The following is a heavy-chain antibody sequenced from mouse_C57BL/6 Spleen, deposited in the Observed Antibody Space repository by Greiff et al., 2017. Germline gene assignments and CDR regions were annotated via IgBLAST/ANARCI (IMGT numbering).Heavy chain of an antibody. D-gene: IGHD4-1*01. V-gene: IGHV2-2*01. CDR3: ARGPLTGNWYFDV. CDR1: GFSLTSYG. CDR2: IWSGGST. J-gene: IGHJ1*03. Sequence: QVQLQQSGPGLVQPSQSLSIPCTVSGFSLTSYGVHWVRQSPGKGLEWLGVIWSGGSTDYNAAFISRLSISKDNSKSQVFFKMNSLQADDTAIYYCARGPLTGNWYFDVWGTGTTVTVSS.